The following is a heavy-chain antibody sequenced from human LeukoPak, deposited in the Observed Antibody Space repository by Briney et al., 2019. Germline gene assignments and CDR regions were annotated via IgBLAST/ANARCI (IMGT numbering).Heavy chain of an antibody. D-gene: IGHD1-20*01. CDR1: GFTVSSNY. V-gene: IGHV3-53*01. Sequence: GGSVRLSCAASGFTVSSNYMSWVRQAPGKGLEWVSVIYSGGSTYYADSVKGRFTISRDNSKNTLYLQMNSLRAEDTAVYYCATQGNNWNRADYWGQGTLVTVSS. CDR3: ATQGNNWNRADY. CDR2: IYSGGST. J-gene: IGHJ4*02.